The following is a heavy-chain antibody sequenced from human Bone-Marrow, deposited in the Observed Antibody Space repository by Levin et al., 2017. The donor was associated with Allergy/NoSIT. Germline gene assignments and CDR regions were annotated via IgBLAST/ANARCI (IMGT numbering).Heavy chain of an antibody. CDR1: GFTFDDYA. CDR3: AKDGIRFLEWLLYFDY. CDR2: ISWNSGSI. Sequence: GGSLRLSCAASGFTFDDYAMHWVRQAPGKGLEWVSGISWNSGSIGYADSVKGRFTISRDNAKNSLYLQMNSLRAEDTALYYCAKDGIRFLEWLLYFDYWGQGTLVTVSS. J-gene: IGHJ4*02. V-gene: IGHV3-9*01. D-gene: IGHD3-3*01.